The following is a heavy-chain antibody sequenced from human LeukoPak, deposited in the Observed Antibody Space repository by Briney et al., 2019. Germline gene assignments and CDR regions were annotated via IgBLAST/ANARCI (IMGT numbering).Heavy chain of an antibody. CDR1: GYTFTGYY. CDR3: ARDRGGSSWYNWFDP. J-gene: IGHJ5*02. Sequence: SVKVSCKASGYTFTGYYMHWVRQAPGQGLEWMGGIIPIFGTANYAQKFQGRVTITTDESTSTAYMELSSLRSEDTAVYYCARDRGGSSWYNWFDPWGQGTLVTVSS. V-gene: IGHV1-69*05. D-gene: IGHD6-13*01. CDR2: IIPIFGTA.